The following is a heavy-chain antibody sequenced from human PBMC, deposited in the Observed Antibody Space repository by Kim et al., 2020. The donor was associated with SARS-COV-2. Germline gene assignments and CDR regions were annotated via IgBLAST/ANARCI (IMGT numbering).Heavy chain of an antibody. J-gene: IGHJ5*02. D-gene: IGHD1-1*01. V-gene: IGHV1-46*01. Sequence: ASVKVSCKASGYTFTSYYMHWVRQAPGQGLEWMGIINPSGGSTSYAQKFQGRVTMTRDTSTSTVYMELSSLRSEDTAVYYCAREQERAGTPSWFDPWGQGTLVTVSS. CDR1: GYTFTSYY. CDR2: INPSGGST. CDR3: AREQERAGTPSWFDP.